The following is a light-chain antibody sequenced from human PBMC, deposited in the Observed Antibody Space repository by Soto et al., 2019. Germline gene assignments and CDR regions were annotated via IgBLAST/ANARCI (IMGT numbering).Light chain of an antibody. Sequence: QSALTQPASVSGSPGQSVTISCTGTSSDIGSYNRVSWYQQPPGKAPKLIIYEVNNRPSGVSNRFSGSKSGNTASLTISGLQAEDEADYYCNSYTSSSSYVFGNGTKVTV. CDR3: NSYTSSSSYV. CDR1: SSDIGSYNR. J-gene: IGLJ1*01. CDR2: EVN. V-gene: IGLV2-18*02.